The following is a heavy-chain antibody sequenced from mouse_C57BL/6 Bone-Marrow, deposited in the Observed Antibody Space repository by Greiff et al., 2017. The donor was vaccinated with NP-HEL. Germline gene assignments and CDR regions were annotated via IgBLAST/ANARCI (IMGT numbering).Heavy chain of an antibody. CDR2: IYPRSGNT. CDR1: GYTFTSDG. J-gene: IGHJ1*03. D-gene: IGHD1-1*01. CDR3: ARAIYYGPWYFDV. Sequence: VKLQESGAELARPGASVKLSCKASGYTFTSDGISWVKQRTGQGLEWIGEIYPRSGNTDYNEKFKGKATLTADKSSSTAYMELRSLTSEDSAVYFCARAIYYGPWYFDVWGTGTTVTVSS. V-gene: IGHV1-81*01.